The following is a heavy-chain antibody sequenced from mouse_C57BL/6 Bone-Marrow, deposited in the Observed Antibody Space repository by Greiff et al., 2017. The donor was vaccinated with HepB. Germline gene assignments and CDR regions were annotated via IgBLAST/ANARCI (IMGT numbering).Heavy chain of an antibody. J-gene: IGHJ2*01. V-gene: IGHV5-17*01. D-gene: IGHD1-1*01. CDR3: ARTYYYGSSY. Sequence: EVQLVESGGGLVKPGGSLKLSCAASGFTFSDYGMHWVRQAPEKGLEWVAYISSGSSTIYYADTVKGRFTISRDNAKNTLFLQMTSLRSEDTAMYYCARTYYYGSSYWGQGTTLTVSS. CDR1: GFTFSDYG. CDR2: ISSGSSTI.